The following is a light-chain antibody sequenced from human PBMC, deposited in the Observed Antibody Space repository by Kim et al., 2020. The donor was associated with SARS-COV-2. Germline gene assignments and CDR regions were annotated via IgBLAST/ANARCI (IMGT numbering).Light chain of an antibody. CDR2: GAS. CDR3: QQYAYWRA. V-gene: IGKV3-15*01. J-gene: IGKJ5*01. Sequence: EIVMTQSPATLSLSPGERATLSCRASQSISSSLAWYQQKPGQAPRVLIYGASARATGIPARFSGRGSGTEFTLTISNLQSEDFAVYYCQQYAYWRAFGQGKRLEIK. CDR1: QSISSS.